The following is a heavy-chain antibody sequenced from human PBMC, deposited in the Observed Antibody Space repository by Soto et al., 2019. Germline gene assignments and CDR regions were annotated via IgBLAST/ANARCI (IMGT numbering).Heavy chain of an antibody. CDR2: IGTAGDT. D-gene: IGHD1-1*01. V-gene: IGHV3-13*01. CDR3: ARGGTGPSIYYYYYMDV. Sequence: GGSLRLSCAASGLTFSSYDMHWVRQATGKGLEWVSAIGTAGDTYYPGSVKGRFTISRENAKNSLYLQMNSLRAGDTAVYYCARGGTGPSIYYYYYMDVWGKGTTVTVSS. J-gene: IGHJ6*03. CDR1: GLTFSSYD.